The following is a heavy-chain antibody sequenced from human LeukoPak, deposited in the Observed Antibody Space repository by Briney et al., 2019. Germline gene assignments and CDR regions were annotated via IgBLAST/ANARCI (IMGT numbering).Heavy chain of an antibody. CDR3: AKGYYYDSSGYHCQKNAFDI. CDR2: ISGSGGST. V-gene: IGHV3-23*01. J-gene: IGHJ3*02. CDR1: GFTFSSYA. Sequence: GGSLRLSCAASGFTFSSYAMSWVRQAPGKGLEWVSAISGSGGSTYYADSVKGRFTISRDNSKNTLYLQMNSLRAEDTAVYYCAKGYYYDSSGYHCQKNAFDIWGQGTMVTVSS. D-gene: IGHD3-22*01.